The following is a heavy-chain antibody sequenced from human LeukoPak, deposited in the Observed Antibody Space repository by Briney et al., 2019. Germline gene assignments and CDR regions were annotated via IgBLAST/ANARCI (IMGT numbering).Heavy chain of an antibody. Sequence: SETLSLTCTVSGGSISSYYWSWIRQPPGKGLEWIGYIYYSGSTNYDPSLKSRVTISVDTSKNQFSLKLSSVTAADTAVYYCASHLRKAAASPFDYWGQGTLVTVSS. J-gene: IGHJ4*02. CDR3: ASHLRKAAASPFDY. CDR1: GGSISSYY. V-gene: IGHV4-59*08. D-gene: IGHD6-13*01. CDR2: IYYSGST.